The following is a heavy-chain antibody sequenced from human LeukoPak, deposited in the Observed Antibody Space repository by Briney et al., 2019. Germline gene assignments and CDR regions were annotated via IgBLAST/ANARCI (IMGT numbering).Heavy chain of an antibody. CDR1: GFTFSSYG. Sequence: GRSLRLSCAASGFTFSSYGMHWVRQAPGKGLEWVAVIWYDGSNKYYAGSVKGRFTISRDNSKNTLYLQMNSLRAEDTAVYYCATHMATTLDYWGQGTLVTVSS. J-gene: IGHJ4*02. V-gene: IGHV3-33*01. CDR3: ATHMATTLDY. CDR2: IWYDGSNK. D-gene: IGHD5-24*01.